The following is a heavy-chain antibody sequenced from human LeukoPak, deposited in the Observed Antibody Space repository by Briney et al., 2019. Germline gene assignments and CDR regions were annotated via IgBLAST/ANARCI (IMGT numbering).Heavy chain of an antibody. CDR3: AKPIPGVAAAGDY. J-gene: IGHJ4*02. D-gene: IGHD6-13*01. CDR2: IRHDGIKK. V-gene: IGHV3-30*02. CDR1: GFTFSAYG. Sequence: TRGSLRLSCAASGFTFSAYGMHWVRQAPGKGLEWVAYIRHDGIKKEYTDSVKGRFIISRDNSKDTLYLQMSSLRAEDTAVYYCAKPIPGVAAAGDYWGQGTLVTVSS.